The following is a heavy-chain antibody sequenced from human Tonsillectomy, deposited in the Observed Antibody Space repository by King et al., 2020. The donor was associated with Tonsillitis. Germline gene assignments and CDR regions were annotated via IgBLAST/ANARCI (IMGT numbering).Heavy chain of an antibody. CDR1: GYTFTSYY. J-gene: IGHJ6*02. CDR2: INPSGGST. CDR3: ASGLRWAYYYYYGMDV. V-gene: IGHV1-46*01. Sequence: VQLVESGAEVKKPGASVKVSCTASGYTFTSYYMHRVRQAPGQGLEWMGIINPSGGSTSYAQKFQGRVTMTRDTSTSTVYMELSSLRSEDTAVYYCASGLRWAYYYYYGMDVWGQGTTVTVSS. D-gene: IGHD4-23*01.